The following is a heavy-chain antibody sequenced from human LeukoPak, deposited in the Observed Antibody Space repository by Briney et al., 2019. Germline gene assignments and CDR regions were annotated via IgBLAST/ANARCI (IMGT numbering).Heavy chain of an antibody. CDR2: INPSGGST. V-gene: IGHV1-46*01. J-gene: IGHJ1*01. CDR3: ARWSEYYDSSGYDQYFQH. Sequence: ASVKVSCEASGYTFTSYYMHWVRQAPGQGLEWMGIINPSGGSTSYAQKFQGRVTMTRDTSTSTVYMELSSLRSEDTAVYYCARWSEYYDSSGYDQYFQHWGQGTLVTVSS. CDR1: GYTFTSYY. D-gene: IGHD3-22*01.